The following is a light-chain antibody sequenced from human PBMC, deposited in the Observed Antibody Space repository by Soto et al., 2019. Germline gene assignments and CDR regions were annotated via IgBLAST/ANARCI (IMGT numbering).Light chain of an antibody. V-gene: IGLV1-44*01. CDR3: AAWDDSLNGYV. CDR1: SSNIGSNT. Sequence: QLVLTQPPSASGTPGQRVTISCSGSSSNIGSNTVNWYQQLPGTAPKLLIYSHNQRPSGVPDRFSGYKSGTSASLAISGLQSEDEADYYCAAWDDSLNGYVFGTGTKLTVL. CDR2: SHN. J-gene: IGLJ1*01.